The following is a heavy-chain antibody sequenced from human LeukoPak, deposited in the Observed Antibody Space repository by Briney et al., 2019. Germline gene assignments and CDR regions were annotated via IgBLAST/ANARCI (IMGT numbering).Heavy chain of an antibody. CDR3: ARTSGNPYYYYGMDV. D-gene: IGHD1-26*01. V-gene: IGHV3-53*01. CDR1: GFTVSSNY. Sequence: GGSLRPSCAASGFTVSSNYMSWVRQAPGKGLEWVSVIYSGGSTYYANSVKGRFTISRDNSKNTLYLQMNSLRAEDTAVYYCARTSGNPYYYYGMDVWGQGTTVTVSS. J-gene: IGHJ6*02. CDR2: IYSGGST.